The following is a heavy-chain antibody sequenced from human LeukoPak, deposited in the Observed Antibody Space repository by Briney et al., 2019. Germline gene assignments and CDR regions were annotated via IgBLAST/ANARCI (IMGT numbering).Heavy chain of an antibody. D-gene: IGHD1-26*01. CDR3: ARTKVGANPRLLFDY. CDR1: GGSISSYY. J-gene: IGHJ4*02. Sequence: SETLSLTCTVSGGSISSYYWSWIRQPPGKGLEWIGYIYYSGSTNYNPSLKSRVTISVDTSKNQSSLKLSSVTAADTAVYYCARTKVGANPRLLFDYWGQGTLVTVSS. CDR2: IYYSGST. V-gene: IGHV4-59*08.